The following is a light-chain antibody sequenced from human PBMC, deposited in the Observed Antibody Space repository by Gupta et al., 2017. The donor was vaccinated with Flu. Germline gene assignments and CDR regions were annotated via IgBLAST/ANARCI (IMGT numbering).Light chain of an antibody. CDR3: ISDAGSNNVV. Sequence: SALPKHPSAAGSLGQSVTITCSGGSRNFGGNNLDSWYLQHPGRALMLLIYEVNRRPSVVPDRFSCSKSSNTTSLTVSVLQAEDDAAYFCISDAGSNNVVFGGGINLTVL. V-gene: IGLV2-8*01. J-gene: IGLJ3*02. CDR1: SRNFGGNNL. CDR2: EVN.